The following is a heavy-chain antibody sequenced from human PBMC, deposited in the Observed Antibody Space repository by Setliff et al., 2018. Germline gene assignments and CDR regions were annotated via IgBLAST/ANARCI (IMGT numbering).Heavy chain of an antibody. D-gene: IGHD2-15*01. CDR2: IYYSGST. V-gene: IGHV4-39*01. Sequence: KPSETLSLTCTVSGGSISSSSYYWGWIRQPPGKGLEWIGSIYYSGSTYYNPSLKSRVTISVDTSKNQFSLKLTSVTAADTAVYYCARRPRTVVAEEDYWGQGISVTVSS. J-gene: IGHJ4*02. CDR1: GGSISSSSYY. CDR3: ARRPRTVVAEEDY.